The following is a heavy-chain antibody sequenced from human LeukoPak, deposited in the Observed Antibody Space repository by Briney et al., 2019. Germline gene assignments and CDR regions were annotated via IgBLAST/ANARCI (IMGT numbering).Heavy chain of an antibody. CDR3: ASLNCSGGSCYSVSFDY. Sequence: PSETLSLTCAVYGGSFSGYYWSWIRQPPGKGLEWIGEINHSGSTNYNPSLKSRVTISVDTSKNQFSLKLSSVTAADTAVYYCASLNCSGGSCYSVSFDYWGQGTLVTVS. D-gene: IGHD2-15*01. CDR2: INHSGST. CDR1: GGSFSGYY. V-gene: IGHV4-34*01. J-gene: IGHJ4*02.